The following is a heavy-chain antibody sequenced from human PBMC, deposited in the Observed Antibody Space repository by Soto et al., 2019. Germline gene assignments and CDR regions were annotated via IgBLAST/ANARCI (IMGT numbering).Heavy chain of an antibody. D-gene: IGHD5-18*01. J-gene: IGHJ3*01. Sequence: PSETLSLTCTISGVSISSDIRWDWVRQPPGKGLAWIWEIYHTGSTIYTPSLRSRVAISVDNSQSQFSLRLLSLTAADTAIYYCAGAHLTARDAFDVWGPGRMVTVSS. CDR2: IYHTGST. CDR3: AGAHLTARDAFDV. CDR1: GVSISSDIR. V-gene: IGHV4-4*02.